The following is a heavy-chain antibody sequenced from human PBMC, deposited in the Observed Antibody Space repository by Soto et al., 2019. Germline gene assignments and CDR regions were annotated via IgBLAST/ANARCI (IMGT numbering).Heavy chain of an antibody. J-gene: IGHJ4*02. Sequence: QVQLQQWGAGLLKPSETLSLTCAVYGGSFSGYYWSWIRQPPGKGLEWIGEINHSGSTNYNPSLXRXAXXSVDTSKNQFSLKLSSVTAADTAVYYCAREVPFDYWGQGTLVTVSS. V-gene: IGHV4-34*01. CDR3: AREVPFDY. CDR1: GGSFSGYY. CDR2: INHSGST. D-gene: IGHD3-10*01.